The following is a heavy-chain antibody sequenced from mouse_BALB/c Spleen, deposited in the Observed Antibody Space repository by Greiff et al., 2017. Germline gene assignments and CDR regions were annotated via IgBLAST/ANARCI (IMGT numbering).Heavy chain of an antibody. CDR2: IDPETGGT. Sequence: VKLVESGAELVRPGASVTLSCKASGYTFTDYEMHWVKQTPVHGLEWIGAIDPETGGTAYNQKFKGKATLTADKSSSTAYMELRSLTSEDSAVYCCTRWSRRFAYWGQGTLVTVSA. J-gene: IGHJ3*01. CDR3: TRWSRRFAY. CDR1: GYTFTDYE. V-gene: IGHV1-15*01.